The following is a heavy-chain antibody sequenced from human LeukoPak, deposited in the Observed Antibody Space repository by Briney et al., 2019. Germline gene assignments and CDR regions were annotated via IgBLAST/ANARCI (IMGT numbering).Heavy chain of an antibody. CDR3: AGSAGEFWSGYYTN. V-gene: IGHV1-2*02. J-gene: IGHJ4*02. D-gene: IGHD3-3*01. CDR1: GYTFTGYY. CDR2: INPNSGGT. Sequence: ASVKVSCKASGYTFTGYYMHWVRQAPGQGLEWMGWINPNSGGTNYAQKFQGRVTMTRDTSISTAYMELSRLRSEDTAVYYCAGSAGEFWSGYYTNWGQGTLVTVSS.